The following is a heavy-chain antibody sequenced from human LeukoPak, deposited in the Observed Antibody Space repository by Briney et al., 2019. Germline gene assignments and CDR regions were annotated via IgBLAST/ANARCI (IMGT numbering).Heavy chain of an antibody. CDR3: ARDSPETGFWSAHYLRTENWFDP. D-gene: IGHD3-3*01. Sequence: SETLSLTCTVSGGSISSSSYYWGWIRQPPGKGLEWIGSIYYSGSTYYNPSLKSRVTISVDTSKNQFSLKLSSVTAADTAVYYCARDSPETGFWSAHYLRTENWFDPWGQGTLVTVSS. V-gene: IGHV4-39*02. CDR2: IYYSGST. J-gene: IGHJ5*02. CDR1: GGSISSSSYY.